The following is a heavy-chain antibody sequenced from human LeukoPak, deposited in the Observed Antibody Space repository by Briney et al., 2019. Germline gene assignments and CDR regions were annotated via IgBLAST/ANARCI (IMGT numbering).Heavy chain of an antibody. CDR1: GGTFSSYA. V-gene: IGHV1-69*05. Sequence: SVKVSCKASGGTFSSYAISWVRQAPGQGLEGMGRIIPIFGTANYAQKFQGRVTITTDESTSTACMELSSLRSVDTAVYYCARDSPPCSSTSGDSDDAFDIWGQGTMVTVSS. CDR2: IIPIFGTA. D-gene: IGHD2-2*02. J-gene: IGHJ3*02. CDR3: ARDSPPCSSTSGDSDDAFDI.